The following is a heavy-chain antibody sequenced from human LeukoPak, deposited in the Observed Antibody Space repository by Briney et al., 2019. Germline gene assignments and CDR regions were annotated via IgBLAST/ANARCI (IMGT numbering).Heavy chain of an antibody. J-gene: IGHJ6*02. CDR2: IRYDGSNK. CDR3: ARRSRDGIVVVPAAIEYGMDV. Sequence: GSLRLSCAAPGFTFSSYGMHWVRQAPGKGLEWVAVIRYDGSNKYYADSVKGRFTISRDNSKNTLYLQMNSLRAEDTAVYYCARRSRDGIVVVPAAIEYGMDVWGQGTTVTVSS. D-gene: IGHD2-2*01. V-gene: IGHV3-33*01. CDR1: GFTFSSYG.